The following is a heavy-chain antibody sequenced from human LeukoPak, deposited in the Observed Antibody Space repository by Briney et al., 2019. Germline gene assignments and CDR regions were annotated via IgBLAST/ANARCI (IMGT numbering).Heavy chain of an antibody. CDR1: GFTFSSYA. CDR3: AKHGGYYYDAFDI. CDR2: ISGSGGST. J-gene: IGHJ3*02. V-gene: IGHV3-23*01. D-gene: IGHD3-22*01. Sequence: GGSLRLSCAASGFTFSSYAMSWVRQAPGKGLEWVSAISGSGGSTYYADSVKGRFTISRDNSKNTLYLQMNSLRAEDTAVYYRAKHGGYYYDAFDIWGQGTMVTVSS.